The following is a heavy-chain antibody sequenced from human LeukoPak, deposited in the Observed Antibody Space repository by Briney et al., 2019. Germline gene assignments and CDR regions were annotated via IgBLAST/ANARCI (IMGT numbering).Heavy chain of an antibody. Sequence: PSETLSLTCTVSDDSITIYYWSWIRQSPGKGLEWIGYIHFSGDTNYNPSLKSRVTISAGPSRNQFSLTLTSVTVADTAVYYCARTRFGDYNDCAWEDVWGQGTLVTVSS. D-gene: IGHD4-17*01. J-gene: IGHJ3*01. CDR2: IHFSGDT. CDR3: ARTRFGDYNDCAWEDV. CDR1: DDSITIYY. V-gene: IGHV4-59*08.